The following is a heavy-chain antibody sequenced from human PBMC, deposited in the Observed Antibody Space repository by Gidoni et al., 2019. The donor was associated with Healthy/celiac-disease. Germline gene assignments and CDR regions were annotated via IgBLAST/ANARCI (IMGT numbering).Heavy chain of an antibody. CDR2: ISYDGSNK. CDR3: AKDWAAGKEKYYFDY. Sequence: QVQLVESGGGVVQPGRSLRLSCAASGFTFSSYGMHWVRQAPGKGLEWVAVISYDGSNKYYADSVKGRFTISRDNSKNTLYLQMNSLRAEDTAVYYCAKDWAAGKEKYYFDYWGQGTLVTVSS. J-gene: IGHJ4*02. V-gene: IGHV3-30*18. D-gene: IGHD6-13*01. CDR1: GFTFSSYG.